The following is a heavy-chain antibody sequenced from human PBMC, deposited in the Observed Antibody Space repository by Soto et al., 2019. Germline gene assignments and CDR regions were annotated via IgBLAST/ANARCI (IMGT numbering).Heavy chain of an antibody. D-gene: IGHD3-16*01. CDR3: VGESFYRLDY. Sequence: PGGSLRLSCVASGFTFSDHHMDWVRQAPGKGLEWVGRVKNRASGYITEYAASVQGRFTVSRDDSKKSVSLQMNSLKTEDTAVYYCVGESFYRLDYWGQGMLVTVFS. CDR2: VKNRASGYIT. V-gene: IGHV3-72*01. CDR1: GFTFSDHH. J-gene: IGHJ4*02.